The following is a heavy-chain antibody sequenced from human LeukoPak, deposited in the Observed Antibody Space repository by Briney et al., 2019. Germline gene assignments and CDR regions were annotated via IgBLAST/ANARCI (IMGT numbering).Heavy chain of an antibody. CDR3: ARDLIGHYDILTGYYGLLDY. Sequence: GASVKVSCKASGYXFTSYGISWVRQAPGQGLEWMGWISAYNGNTNYAQKLQGRVTMTTDTSTSTAYMELRSLRSDDTAVYYCARDLIGHYDILTGYYGLLDYWGQGTLVTVSS. CDR2: ISAYNGNT. J-gene: IGHJ4*02. V-gene: IGHV1-18*01. D-gene: IGHD3-9*01. CDR1: GYXFTSYG.